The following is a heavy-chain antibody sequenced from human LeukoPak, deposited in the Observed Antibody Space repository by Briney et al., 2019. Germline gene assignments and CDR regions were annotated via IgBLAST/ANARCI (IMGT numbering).Heavy chain of an antibody. CDR2: IIPIFGTA. D-gene: IGHD4-17*01. CDR1: GGTSSSYA. J-gene: IGHJ4*02. CDR3: ARDRNGEHDY. Sequence: ASVKVSCKASGGTSSSYAISWVRQAPGQGLEWMGRIIPIFGTANYAQKFQGRVTITADKSTSTAYMELSSLRSEDTAVYYCARDRNGEHDYWGQGTLVTVSS. V-gene: IGHV1-69*06.